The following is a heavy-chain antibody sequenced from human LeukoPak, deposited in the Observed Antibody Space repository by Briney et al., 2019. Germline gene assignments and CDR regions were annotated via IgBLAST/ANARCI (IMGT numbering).Heavy chain of an antibody. V-gene: IGHV3-48*03. D-gene: IGHD6-19*01. J-gene: IGHJ4*02. CDR2: ISSSGSGSTK. CDR1: GFTFCSYD. CDR3: ARDKEFSSGWYFDN. Sequence: GGSLRLSCAASGFTFCSYDMNWVRQAPGKGLEWVSYISSSGSGSTKFYADSVKGRFTISRDNAENSLYLQMNCLRVEDTAVYYCARDKEFSSGWYFDNWGQGTLVTVSS.